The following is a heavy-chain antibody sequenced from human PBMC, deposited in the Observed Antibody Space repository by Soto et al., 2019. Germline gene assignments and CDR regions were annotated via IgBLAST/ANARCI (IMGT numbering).Heavy chain of an antibody. CDR3: ARSHIVPRLFMYPYDY. CDR1: GYTFTSYA. V-gene: IGHV1-3*01. CDR2: INAGIGDT. Sequence: GASVKVSCKASGYTFTSYAMHWVRQAPGQRLEWMGWINAGIGDTEYSEKFQGRVTITRDTSASTAYMELSSLRSEDTAVYYCARSHIVPRLFMYPYDYWGQGTLVTVSS. D-gene: IGHD5-12*01. J-gene: IGHJ4*02.